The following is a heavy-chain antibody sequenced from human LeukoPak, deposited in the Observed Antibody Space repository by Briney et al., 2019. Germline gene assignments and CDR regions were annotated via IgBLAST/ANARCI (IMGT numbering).Heavy chain of an antibody. CDR1: GFTFSSYS. D-gene: IGHD3-3*01. J-gene: IGHJ4*02. Sequence: PGGSLRLSCAASGFTFSSYSMNWVRQAPGKGLEWVSYISSSSSTIYYADPVKGRFTISRDNAKNSLYLQMNSLRAEDTAVYYCAREGLRFLEWHDYFDYWGQGTLVTVSS. CDR3: AREGLRFLEWHDYFDY. V-gene: IGHV3-48*01. CDR2: ISSSSSTI.